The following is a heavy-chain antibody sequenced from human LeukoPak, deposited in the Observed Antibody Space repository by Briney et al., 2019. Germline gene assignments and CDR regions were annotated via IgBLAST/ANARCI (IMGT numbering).Heavy chain of an antibody. CDR3: ARDLDRTSPNHYYYYYMDV. CDR1: GGTFSSYT. V-gene: IGHV1-69*04. J-gene: IGHJ6*03. D-gene: IGHD3-3*01. CDR2: IIPILGIA. Sequence: SVKVSCKASGGTFSSYTISWVRQAPGQGLEWMGRIIPILGIANYAQKFQGRVTITADKSTSTAYMELSSLRSEDTAVYYCARDLDRTSPNHYYYYYMDVWGKGTTVTVSS.